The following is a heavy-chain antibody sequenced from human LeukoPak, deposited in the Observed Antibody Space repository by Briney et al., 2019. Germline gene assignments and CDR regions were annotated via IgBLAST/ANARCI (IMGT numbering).Heavy chain of an antibody. CDR3: ARGDYNFAY. Sequence: SETLSLTCTVSGGSVTSYYWSWIRQPPGKGLEWIGYIFYSGSPNYNPSLKSRVTISLDTSKNLFSLKLTSVTAADTAVYYCARGDYNFAYWGQGTLVTVSS. CDR2: IFYSGSP. J-gene: IGHJ4*02. V-gene: IGHV4-59*02. D-gene: IGHD4-11*01. CDR1: GGSVTSYY.